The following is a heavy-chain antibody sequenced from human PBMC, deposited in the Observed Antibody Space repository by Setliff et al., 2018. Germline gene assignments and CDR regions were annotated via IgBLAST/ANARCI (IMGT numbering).Heavy chain of an antibody. CDR3: ARGNMDVVAAGGKYSGMDV. V-gene: IGHV1-69*13. J-gene: IGHJ6*02. Sequence: SVKVSCKASGDTFNTYTLTWVRQAPGQGLEWMGGTLPMFDRPNYAQKFQARVTITADESTNTAYIEIRSLRSEDTAVYYCARGNMDVVAAGGKYSGMDVWGQGTTVTVSS. D-gene: IGHD6-13*01. CDR1: GDTFNTYT. CDR2: TLPMFDRP.